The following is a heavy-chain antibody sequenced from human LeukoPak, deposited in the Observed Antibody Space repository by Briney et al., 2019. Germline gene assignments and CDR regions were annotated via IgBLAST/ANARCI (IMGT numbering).Heavy chain of an antibody. CDR3: ARGQIILPWNEGLDY. CDR2: ISAANQNT. V-gene: IGHV1-3*01. Sequence: RASVKVSCKASGYIFSEFVMHWVRQAPGQGLEWMGWISAANQNTKYAQKFQGRITISTDTTAEIAFMELSGLTPEDTAVYLCARGQIILPWNEGLDYWGQGSLVTVSS. D-gene: IGHD3-9*01. CDR1: GYIFSEFV. J-gene: IGHJ4*02.